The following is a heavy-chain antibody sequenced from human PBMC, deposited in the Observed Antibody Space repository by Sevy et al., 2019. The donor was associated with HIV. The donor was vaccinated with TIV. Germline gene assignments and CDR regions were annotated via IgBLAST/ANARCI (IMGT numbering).Heavy chain of an antibody. V-gene: IGHV3-30-3*01. D-gene: IGHD2-2*01. J-gene: IGHJ4*02. Sequence: GGSLRLSCAASGFTFSDYAMHWVRHTQGKGLEWVAVISYDGINKNYADSVKGRFTLSRDNSKNTLSLQMNSPRTEDTAVYYCARDRSTRWINYYFGYWGQGTLVTVSS. CDR2: ISYDGINK. CDR1: GFTFSDYA. CDR3: ARDRSTRWINYYFGY.